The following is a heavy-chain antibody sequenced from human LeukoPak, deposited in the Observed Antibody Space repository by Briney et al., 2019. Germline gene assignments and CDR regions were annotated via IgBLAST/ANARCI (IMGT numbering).Heavy chain of an antibody. Sequence: PGGSLRLSCAASGFTFSSYWMNWVRQAPGKGLEWVANINQDGSQKYHVDSVKGRFTISRDNAKNSLYLQMNSLRVEDTAVYYCARAMDVWGQGTTVTVSS. CDR3: ARAMDV. CDR2: INQDGSQK. V-gene: IGHV3-7*01. CDR1: GFTFSSYW. J-gene: IGHJ6*02.